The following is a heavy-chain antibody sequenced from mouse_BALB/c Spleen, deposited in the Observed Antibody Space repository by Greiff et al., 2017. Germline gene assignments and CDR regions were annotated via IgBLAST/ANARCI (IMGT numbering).Heavy chain of an antibody. CDR1: GYTFTDYY. V-gene: IGHV1-19*01. CDR3: ARREYDYDVAWFAY. D-gene: IGHD2-4*01. J-gene: IGHJ3*01. CDR2: VNPYNGGT. Sequence: EVQLQQSGPELVKPGASVKMSCKASGYTFTDYYMDWVKQSHGESFEWIGRVNPYNGGTSYNQKFKGKATLTVDKSSSTAYMELNSLTSEDSAVYYCARREYDYDVAWFAYWGQGTLVTVSA.